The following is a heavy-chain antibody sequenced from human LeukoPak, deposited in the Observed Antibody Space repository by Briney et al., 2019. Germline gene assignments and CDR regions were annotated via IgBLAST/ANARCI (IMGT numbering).Heavy chain of an antibody. CDR1: GFTFSSYD. CDR3: AKEGEEITSSSYMDV. J-gene: IGHJ6*03. Sequence: GGSLRLSCAASGFTFSSYDMHWVRQATGKGLEWVSAIGTAGDTYYPGSVKGRFTISRDNAKNSLYLQMNSLRAEDTAVYYCAKEGEEITSSSYMDVWGKGTTVTVSS. CDR2: IGTAGDT. D-gene: IGHD6-6*01. V-gene: IGHV3-13*01.